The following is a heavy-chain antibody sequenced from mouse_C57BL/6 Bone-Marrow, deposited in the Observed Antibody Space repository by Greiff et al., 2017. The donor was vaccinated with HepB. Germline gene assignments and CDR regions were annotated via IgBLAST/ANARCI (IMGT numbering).Heavy chain of an antibody. D-gene: IGHD1-1*01. V-gene: IGHV1-64*01. CDR2: IHPNSGST. CDR3: SKYYYGPDWYFDV. J-gene: IGHJ1*03. CDR1: GYTFTSYW. Sequence: VQLQQPGAELVKPGASVKLSCKASGYTFTSYWMHWVKQRPGQGLEWIGMIHPNSGSTNYNEKFKSKTTLTVDKSSSTAYMQLSSLTSVDSAVYYCSKYYYGPDWYFDVWGTGTTVTVSS.